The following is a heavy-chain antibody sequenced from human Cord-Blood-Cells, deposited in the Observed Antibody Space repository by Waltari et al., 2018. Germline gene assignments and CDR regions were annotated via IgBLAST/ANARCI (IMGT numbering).Heavy chain of an antibody. V-gene: IGHV4-34*01. D-gene: IGHD6-6*01. CDR2: INHSGST. CDR1: GGSFSGYY. J-gene: IGHJ6*02. CDR3: ARDKGYSSSEYYYYYYGMDV. Sequence: QVQLQQWGAGLLKPSETLSLTCAVYGGSFSGYYWTWIRQPPGKGLEWIGEINHSGSTNYNPSLKSRVTISVDTSKNQFSLKLSSVTAADTAVYYCARDKGYSSSEYYYYYYGMDVWGQGTTVTVSS.